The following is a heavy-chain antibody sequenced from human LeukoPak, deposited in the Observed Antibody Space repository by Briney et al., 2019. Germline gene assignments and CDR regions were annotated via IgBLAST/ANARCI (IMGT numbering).Heavy chain of an antibody. CDR2: IYPGDSDT. J-gene: IGHJ3*02. CDR1: GYSFTNYW. CDR3: ARQGRNYYYDSSGYPPDAFDI. D-gene: IGHD3-22*01. Sequence: GESLKISCKGSGYSFTNYWIGWVRQMPGKGLEWMGIIYPGDSDTRYSPSFQGQVTISADKSISTAYLQWSSLKASDTAMYYCARQGRNYYYDSSGYPPDAFDIWGQGTMVTVSS. V-gene: IGHV5-51*01.